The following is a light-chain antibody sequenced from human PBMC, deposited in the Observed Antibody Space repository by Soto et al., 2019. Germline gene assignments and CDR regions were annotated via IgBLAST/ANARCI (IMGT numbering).Light chain of an antibody. J-gene: IGKJ2*01. CDR3: QQADSCPHT. V-gene: IGKV1-12*01. CDR1: QGISSW. Sequence: DIQMTQSPSSVSASGGDRVTITCRASQGISSWLAWYQHKPGKAPNLMIYAASRLQSGVPSRIRGSGSGTDFALTISSLQTEDFATYYCQQADSCPHTFGQGTKLEIK. CDR2: AAS.